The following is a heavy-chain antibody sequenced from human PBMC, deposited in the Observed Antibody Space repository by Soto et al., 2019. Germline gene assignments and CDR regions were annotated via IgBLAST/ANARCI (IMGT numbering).Heavy chain of an antibody. CDR2: IFYSGST. V-gene: IGHV4-39*01. D-gene: IGHD3-9*01. J-gene: IGHJ4*02. CDR3: ARRESYDILTGYYHFDY. CDR1: GGSISSSSHY. Sequence: PSETLSLTCTVSGGSISSSSHYWGWIRQPPGKGLEWIGSIFYSGSTSYSPSLKSRVTISVDTSKNQFSLKLSSVTAADTAVYYCARRESYDILTGYYHFDYWGQGTLVTVSS.